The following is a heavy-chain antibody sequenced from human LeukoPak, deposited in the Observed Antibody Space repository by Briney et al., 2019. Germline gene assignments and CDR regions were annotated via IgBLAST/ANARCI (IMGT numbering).Heavy chain of an antibody. D-gene: IGHD6-6*01. CDR2: VNIGSIPT. Sequence: GGSLRLSCAASGFTFSDYAMNWVRQAPGKGLEWISFVNIGSIPTYYADSVKGRFTISRDNSKNTLYLQMNSLRAEDTAVYYCAKGFRGEAALFDYWGQGTLVTVSS. V-gene: IGHV3-23*03. CDR3: AKGFRGEAALFDY. J-gene: IGHJ4*02. CDR1: GFTFSDYA.